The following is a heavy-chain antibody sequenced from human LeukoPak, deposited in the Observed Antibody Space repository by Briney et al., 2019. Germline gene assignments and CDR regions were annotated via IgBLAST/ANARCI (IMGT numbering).Heavy chain of an antibody. Sequence: SETLSLTCTVSGGSISSYYWSWIRQPPGKGLEWIGYIYYSGSTNYNPSLKSRVTISVDTSKNQFSLKLSSVTAADTAVYYCARDRFEGILDYWGQGTLVTVSS. CDR1: GGSISSYY. J-gene: IGHJ4*02. CDR3: ARDRFEGILDY. V-gene: IGHV4-59*01. CDR2: IYYSGST. D-gene: IGHD3-16*01.